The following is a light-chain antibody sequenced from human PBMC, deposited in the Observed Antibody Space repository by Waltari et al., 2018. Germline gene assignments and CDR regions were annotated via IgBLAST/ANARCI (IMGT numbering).Light chain of an antibody. V-gene: IGLV2-14*03. CDR2: DVS. CDR3: SSFTGSSTLV. CDR1: SSDVGGSNY. J-gene: IGLJ2*01. Sequence: QSALTQPASVSGSPGQSITISCTGTSSDVGGSNYVSWYQQPPGRAPKVMIYDVSNRPSGVSNRFSGSKSGNTASLTISGLQAEDEADYYCSSFTGSSTLVFGGGTKLTVL.